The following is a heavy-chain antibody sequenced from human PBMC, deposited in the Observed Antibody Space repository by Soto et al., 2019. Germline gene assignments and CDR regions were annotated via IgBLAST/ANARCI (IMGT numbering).Heavy chain of an antibody. J-gene: IGHJ4*02. Sequence: EVQLVESGGGEIQPGGSLRLSCAASGFTVSRKYMTWVRQAPGKGLEWVSVIYGGGTTYYADSVKGRFTISRDNSKNTLYLQMTSLRAEDTAVYYCVQTTGWPGFDFWGQGTLVTVSS. CDR2: IYGGGTT. D-gene: IGHD6-19*01. V-gene: IGHV3-53*01. CDR3: VQTTGWPGFDF. CDR1: GFTVSRKY.